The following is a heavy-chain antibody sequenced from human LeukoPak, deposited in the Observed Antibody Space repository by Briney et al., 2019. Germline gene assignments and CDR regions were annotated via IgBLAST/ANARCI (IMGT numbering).Heavy chain of an antibody. CDR1: GDSVSSNSAT. J-gene: IGHJ4*02. CDR3: ARDNVANSWGSFDY. V-gene: IGHV6-1*01. CDR2: TYYRSKWYN. D-gene: IGHD6-13*01. Sequence: SQTLSLTCAISGDSVSSNSATWDWIRQSPSRGLEWLGRTYYRSKWYNDYAASVKSRITINADTSKNQFSLQLNSVTPDDTAVYYCARDNVANSWGSFDYSGQGTLVTVSS.